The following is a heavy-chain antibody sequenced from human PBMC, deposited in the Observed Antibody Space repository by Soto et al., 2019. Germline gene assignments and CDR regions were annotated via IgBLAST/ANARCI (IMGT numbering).Heavy chain of an antibody. CDR1: GFFFSDYY. D-gene: IGHD6-19*01. CDR3: VREGSGWNSRGSFDF. CDR2: ISGTGDTT. Sequence: PGGSLRLSCEASGFFFSDYYMSWIRQAPGKGLETLCYISGTGDTTSYADSVKGRFTISRDNSKNTLYMQMNSLRDEDTAIYYCVREGSGWNSRGSFDFWGRGTMVTVSS. J-gene: IGHJ3*01. V-gene: IGHV3-11*01.